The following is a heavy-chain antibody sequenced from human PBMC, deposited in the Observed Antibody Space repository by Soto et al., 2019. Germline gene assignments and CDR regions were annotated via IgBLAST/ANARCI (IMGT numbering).Heavy chain of an antibody. D-gene: IGHD3-16*02. J-gene: IGHJ3*02. CDR3: ARRFRSYDYIWGSYLDAFDI. CDR2: IYYSGST. V-gene: IGHV4-39*01. CDR1: WGTIGDIGDH. Sequence: SETMCLRCSVVWGTIGDIGDHWGWISQPPGKGLEWIGSIYYSGSTYYNPSLKSRVTISVDTSKNQFSLKLSSVTAADTAVYYCARRFRSYDYIWGSYLDAFDIWGQGTMVTVSS.